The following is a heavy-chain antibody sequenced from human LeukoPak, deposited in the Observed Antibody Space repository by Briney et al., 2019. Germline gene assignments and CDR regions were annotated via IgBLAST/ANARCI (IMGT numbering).Heavy chain of an antibody. CDR2: ISWNSGSI. D-gene: IGHD3-10*01. Sequence: GGSLRFSCAASGFTFDDYAMHWVRQAPGKGLEWVSGISWNSGSIGYADSVKGRFTISKDNAKNSLYLQMNSLRAEDTALYYCAKDIYYGRVYYYGMDVWGQGTTVTVSS. V-gene: IGHV3-9*01. CDR1: GFTFDDYA. J-gene: IGHJ6*02. CDR3: AKDIYYGRVYYYGMDV.